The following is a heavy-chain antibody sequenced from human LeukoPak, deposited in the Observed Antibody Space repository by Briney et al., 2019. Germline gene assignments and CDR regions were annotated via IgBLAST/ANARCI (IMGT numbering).Heavy chain of an antibody. CDR3: ARVLEALFDP. CDR1: GGSISSGGYY. CDR2: IYYSGST. V-gene: IGHV4-31*03. D-gene: IGHD1-1*01. J-gene: IGHJ5*02. Sequence: SETLSLTCTVSGGSISSGGYYWSWIRQHPGKGLEWIGYIYYSGSTYYNPSLKSRVTISVYTSKNQFSLKLSSVTAADTAVYYCARVLEALFDPWGQGTLVTVSS.